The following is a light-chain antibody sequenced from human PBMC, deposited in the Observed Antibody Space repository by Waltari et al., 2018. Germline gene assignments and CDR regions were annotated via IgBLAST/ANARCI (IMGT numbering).Light chain of an antibody. Sequence: ETTLTQSLPFMSATPRHKVNIPCRASQDIDDEMNWYQQKPGEGAIFIIQEATTLVPGIPPRFSGSGYGTDFTLTINNIQSEDVASYFCLEHDNFPTHTFGQGTKLEIK. CDR3: LEHDNFPTHT. V-gene: IGKV5-2*01. CDR2: EAT. J-gene: IGKJ2*01. CDR1: QDIDDE.